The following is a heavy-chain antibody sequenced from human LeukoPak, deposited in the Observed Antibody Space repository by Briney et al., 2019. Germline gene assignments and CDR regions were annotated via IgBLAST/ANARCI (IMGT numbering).Heavy chain of an antibody. CDR3: ARHYYDYVWGSYGIDY. V-gene: IGHV5-51*01. Sequence: GESLKISCKGSGYSFTRYWIGWVRQMPGKGLEWMGIIYPGDSDTRYSPSFQGQVTISADKSISTAYLQWSSLKASDTAMYYCARHYYDYVWGSYGIDYWGQGTLVTVSS. J-gene: IGHJ4*02. D-gene: IGHD3-16*01. CDR2: IYPGDSDT. CDR1: GYSFTRYW.